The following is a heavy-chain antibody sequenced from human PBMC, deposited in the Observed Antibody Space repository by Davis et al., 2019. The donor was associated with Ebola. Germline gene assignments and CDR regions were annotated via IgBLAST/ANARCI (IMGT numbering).Heavy chain of an antibody. D-gene: IGHD2-15*01. CDR3: AASTGATHTSTYAMAV. CDR2: IVVGSGTT. Sequence: AASVKVSCKASGFTFTVSAMQWVRQARGQRLEWIGWIVVGSGTTNYAQKFQERVTVTRDMSTNTAYMELSSLRSEDTAMYYCAASTGATHTSTYAMAVWGLGTTVTVSS. CDR1: GFTFTVSA. V-gene: IGHV1-58*02. J-gene: IGHJ6*02.